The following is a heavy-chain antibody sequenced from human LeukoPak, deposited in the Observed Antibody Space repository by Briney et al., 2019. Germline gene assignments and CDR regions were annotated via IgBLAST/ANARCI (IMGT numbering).Heavy chain of an antibody. CDR1: GFTFSSYA. CDR3: ARNSGSYYSLLDY. Sequence: PGRSLRLSCAASGFTFSSYAMHWVRQAPGKGLEWVAVISYDGSNKYYADSVKGRFTISRDNSKNTLYLQMNSLRAEDTAVYYCARNSGSYYSLLDYWGQGTLVTVSS. CDR2: ISYDGSNK. J-gene: IGHJ4*02. V-gene: IGHV3-30-3*01. D-gene: IGHD1-26*01.